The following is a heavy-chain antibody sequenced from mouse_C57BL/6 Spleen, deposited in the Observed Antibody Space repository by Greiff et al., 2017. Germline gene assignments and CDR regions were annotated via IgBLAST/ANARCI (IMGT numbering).Heavy chain of an antibody. CDR2: INPNNGGT. Sequence: VQLQQSGPELVKPGASVKISCKASGYTFTDYYMNWVKQSHGKSLEWIGDINPNNGGTSYNQKFKGKATLTVDKSSSTAYMELRSLTSEDSAVYYCARSRDGCFDYWGQGTTLTVSS. D-gene: IGHD2-3*01. CDR3: ARSRDGCFDY. J-gene: IGHJ2*01. CDR1: GYTFTDYY. V-gene: IGHV1-26*01.